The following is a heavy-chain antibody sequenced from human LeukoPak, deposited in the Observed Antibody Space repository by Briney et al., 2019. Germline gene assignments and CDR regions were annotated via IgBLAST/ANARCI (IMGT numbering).Heavy chain of an antibody. CDR3: ARLDQYHRGHFYYYMDV. V-gene: IGHV3-11*01. CDR2: MTSGGTTI. D-gene: IGHD2-2*01. Sequence: GGSLILSCAASGFTFSDYYMTWIRQAPGKGLEWVSYMTSGGTTIYYADSVRGRLTISRDNAKKSLYLQMNSLRAEDTAVYYCARLDQYHRGHFYYYMDVWGKGTTVTVSS. J-gene: IGHJ6*03. CDR1: GFTFSDYY.